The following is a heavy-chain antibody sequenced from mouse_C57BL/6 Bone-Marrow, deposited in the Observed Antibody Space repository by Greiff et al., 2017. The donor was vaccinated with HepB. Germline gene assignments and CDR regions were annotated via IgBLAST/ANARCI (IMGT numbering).Heavy chain of an antibody. D-gene: IGHD2-5*01. CDR3: ARTPYSNYLYYFDY. Sequence: QVQLQQPGTELVKPGASVKLSCKASGYTFTSYWMHWVKQRPGQGLEWIGNINPSNGGTNYNEKFKSKATLTVDKSSSTAYMQLSSLSSEDSAVYYCARTPYSNYLYYFDYWGQGTTLTVSS. CDR1: GYTFTSYW. J-gene: IGHJ2*01. CDR2: INPSNGGT. V-gene: IGHV1-53*01.